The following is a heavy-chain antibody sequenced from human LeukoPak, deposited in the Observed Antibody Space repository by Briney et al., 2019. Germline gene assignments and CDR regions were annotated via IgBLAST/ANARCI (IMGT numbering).Heavy chain of an antibody. CDR2: ISIKGDRT. J-gene: IGHJ4*02. D-gene: IGHD4-23*01. Sequence: GGSLRLSCAASGFTLNNYNMSWVRQAPGKGLEWVSTISIKGDRTYYVDSVKGRFTISRDNSNSTLFLQMNSLGAEDTAIYYCPTKGTVVPRALYFDYWGQGILVTASS. CDR3: PTKGTVVPRALYFDY. CDR1: GFTLNNYN. V-gene: IGHV3-23*01.